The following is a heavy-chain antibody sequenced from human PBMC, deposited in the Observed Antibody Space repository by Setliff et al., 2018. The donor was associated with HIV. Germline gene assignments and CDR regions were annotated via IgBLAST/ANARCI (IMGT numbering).Heavy chain of an antibody. J-gene: IGHJ6*02. Sequence: ETLSLTCGVYGGSFNGYSWTWIRQPTGKGLEWIGEINHSGGTNYNPSLKSRVTISLDTSQNQFSLKLSSVTAADTAIYYCARVRRFGEFSPNYYGMDVWGQGTTVTVSS. CDR1: GGSFNGYS. CDR3: ARVRRFGEFSPNYYGMDV. V-gene: IGHV4-34*01. D-gene: IGHD3-10*01. CDR2: INHSGGT.